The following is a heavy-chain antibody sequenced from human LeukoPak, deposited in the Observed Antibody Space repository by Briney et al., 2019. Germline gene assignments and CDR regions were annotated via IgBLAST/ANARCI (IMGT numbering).Heavy chain of an antibody. CDR3: AKRSDYGSGSYWYYYGMDV. J-gene: IGHJ6*02. CDR1: GFTFSRYA. V-gene: IGHV3-23*01. CDR2: ISGSGGST. Sequence: GGSLRLSCAASGFTFSRYAMSWVRQAPGQGLEWVSAISGSGGSTYYADSVKGRFTISRDNSKNTLYLQMNSLRAEDTAVYYCAKRSDYGSGSYWYYYGMDVWGQGTTVTVSS. D-gene: IGHD3-10*01.